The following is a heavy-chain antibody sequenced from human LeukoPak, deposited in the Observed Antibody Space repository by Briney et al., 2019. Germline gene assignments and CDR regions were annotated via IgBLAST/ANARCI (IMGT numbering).Heavy chain of an antibody. V-gene: IGHV3-48*04. CDR3: AREYPSVYYYGSGSYAYFDY. CDR1: GFTLSSYS. Sequence: GGSLRLSCAASGFTLSSYSMNWVRQAPGKGLEWISYISSSSSTIYYADSVKGRFTISRDNAKNSLYLQMNSLRAEDTAVYYCAREYPSVYYYGSGSYAYFDYWGQGTLVTVSS. CDR2: ISSSSSTI. J-gene: IGHJ4*02. D-gene: IGHD3-10*01.